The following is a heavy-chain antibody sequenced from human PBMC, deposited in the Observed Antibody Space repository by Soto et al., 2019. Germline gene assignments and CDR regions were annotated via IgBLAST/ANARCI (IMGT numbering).Heavy chain of an antibody. D-gene: IGHD3-22*01. J-gene: IGHJ3*02. CDR3: ASTAWYYYDSSGYYWGAFDI. CDR1: GYSFTSYW. V-gene: IGHV5-51*01. Sequence: GESLKISCKGSGYSFTSYWIGWARQMPGKGLEWMGIIYPGDSDTRYSPSFQGQVTISADKSISTAYLQWSSLKASDTAMYYCASTAWYYYDSSGYYWGAFDIWGQGTMVTVSS. CDR2: IYPGDSDT.